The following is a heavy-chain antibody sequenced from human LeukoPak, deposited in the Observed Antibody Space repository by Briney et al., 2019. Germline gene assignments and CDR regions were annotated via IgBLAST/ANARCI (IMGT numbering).Heavy chain of an antibody. D-gene: IGHD2-15*01. Sequence: GGSLRLSCAASGFTFSAYNMNWVRQAPGKGLEWFSYISSSRGTIYYADSVKGRFTISRDNDKNSLYLQMNSLRDEDTAVYYCARDMTFCSGGSCYSLGFDIWGQGTMVTVSS. CDR3: ARDMTFCSGGSCYSLGFDI. J-gene: IGHJ3*02. CDR2: ISSSRGTI. V-gene: IGHV3-48*02. CDR1: GFTFSAYN.